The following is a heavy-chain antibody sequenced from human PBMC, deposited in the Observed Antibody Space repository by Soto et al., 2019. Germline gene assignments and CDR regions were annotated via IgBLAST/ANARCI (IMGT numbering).Heavy chain of an antibody. CDR3: ARDPVYGSGDLRWLDP. CDR1: GYTFTSYG. V-gene: IGHV1-18*01. Sequence: GASVKVSCKASGYTFTSYGISWVREAPGLGLEWMGWISAYNGNTNYAQKLQGRVTLTTDTSTTTAYMELRSLRSDDTAIYYCARDPVYGSGDLRWLDPWGQGTRVTVSS. CDR2: ISAYNGNT. D-gene: IGHD4-17*01. J-gene: IGHJ5*02.